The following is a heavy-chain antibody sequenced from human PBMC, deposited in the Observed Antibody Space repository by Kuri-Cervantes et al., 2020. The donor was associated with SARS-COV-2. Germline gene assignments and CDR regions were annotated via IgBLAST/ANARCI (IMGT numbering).Heavy chain of an antibody. V-gene: IGHV4-34*01. Sequence: SQTLSLTCAVYGGSFSGYYWTWIRQPPGKGLEWIGEINHSGSTNYNPSLKSRVTISVDTSKNQFSLKVSSVTAADTAVYYCVRDGDHWNFDYWGQGTLVTVYS. CDR1: GGSFSGYY. CDR2: INHSGST. D-gene: IGHD1-1*01. J-gene: IGHJ4*02. CDR3: VRDGDHWNFDY.